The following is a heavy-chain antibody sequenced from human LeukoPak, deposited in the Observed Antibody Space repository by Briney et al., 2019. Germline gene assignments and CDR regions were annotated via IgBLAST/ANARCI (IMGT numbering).Heavy chain of an antibody. V-gene: IGHV3-53*01. CDR2: IYSGGGT. Sequence: GGSLRLSCAASGFTVSSACMTWVRQTPGRGLEWVSVIYSGGGTYYADSVKGRFTISRDSSKNTLYLQMNSRRAEDTAVYYCARGPKGKYYFDYWAQGTLVTVSS. CDR3: ARGPKGKYYFDY. CDR1: GFTVSSAC. J-gene: IGHJ4*02.